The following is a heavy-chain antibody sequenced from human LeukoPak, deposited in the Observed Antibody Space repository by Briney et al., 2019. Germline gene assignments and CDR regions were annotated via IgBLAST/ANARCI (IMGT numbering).Heavy chain of an antibody. CDR2: ITGSSTYT. CDR3: ARISGSYVFDY. CDR1: GFTFSDYY. Sequence: GGSLRLSCAASGFTFSDYYMSWIRQAPGKGLEWVSYITGSSTYTNYADSVKGRFTISRDNAKNSLYLQMNSLRAEDTAVYYCARISGSYVFDYWGRGTLVTVS. J-gene: IGHJ4*02. V-gene: IGHV3-11*03. D-gene: IGHD1-26*01.